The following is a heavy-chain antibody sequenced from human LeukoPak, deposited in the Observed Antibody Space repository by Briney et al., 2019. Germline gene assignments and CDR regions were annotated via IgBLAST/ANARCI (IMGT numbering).Heavy chain of an antibody. J-gene: IGHJ4*02. CDR3: ARDSTPVSKSVYPPDY. D-gene: IGHD3-16*02. V-gene: IGHV3-33*01. CDR1: GFTFSSYG. CDR2: IWYDGSNK. Sequence: GGSLRLSCAASGFTFSSYGMHWVRQAPGKGLEWVAVIWYDGSNKYYADSVKGRFTISRDNSKNTLYLQMNSLRAEDTAVYYCARDSTPVSKSVYPPDYWGQGTLVTVSS.